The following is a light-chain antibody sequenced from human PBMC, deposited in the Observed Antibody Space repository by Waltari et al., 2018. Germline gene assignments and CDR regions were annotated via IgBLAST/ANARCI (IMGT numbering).Light chain of an antibody. V-gene: IGLV2-18*02. CDR1: SSDIGSYNR. CDR2: GVS. Sequence: QAALTQSPSVSGSPGQSVTFSCTGTSSDIGSYNRVSWYQQHPGKAPKLMIYGVSNRPSGVSDRFSGSNSGNTASLIISGLQAEDEADYYCSSYASSNTVLFGGGTRLTVL. J-gene: IGLJ2*01. CDR3: SSYASSNTVL.